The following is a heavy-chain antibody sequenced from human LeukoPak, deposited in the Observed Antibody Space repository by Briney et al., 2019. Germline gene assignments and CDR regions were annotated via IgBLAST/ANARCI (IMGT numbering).Heavy chain of an antibody. J-gene: IGHJ4*02. V-gene: IGHV1-69*05. CDR3: ARYYDSSATTLNYFDY. D-gene: IGHD3-22*01. Sequence: WASVKVSCKASGGTFSSYAISWVRQAPGQGLEWMGGIIPIFGTANYAQKFQGRVTITTDESTGTAYMELSSLRSEDTAVYYCARYYDSSATTLNYFDYWGQGTLVTVSS. CDR2: IIPIFGTA. CDR1: GGTFSSYA.